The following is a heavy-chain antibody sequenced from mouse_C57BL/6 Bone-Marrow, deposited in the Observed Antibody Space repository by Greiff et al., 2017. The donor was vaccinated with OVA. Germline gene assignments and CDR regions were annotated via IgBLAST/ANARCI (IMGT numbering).Heavy chain of an antibody. CDR3: ARKRGVYYYGSSEAMDY. V-gene: IGHV1-54*01. J-gene: IGHJ4*01. CDR2: INPGSGGT. CDR1: GYAFTNYL. Sequence: QVQLQQSGAELVRPGTSVKVSCKASGYAFTNYLIEWVKQRPGQGLEWIGVINPGSGGTNYNEKFKGKATLTADKSSSTAYMQLSSLTSEDSAVYFCARKRGVYYYGSSEAMDYWGQGTSVTVSS. D-gene: IGHD1-1*01.